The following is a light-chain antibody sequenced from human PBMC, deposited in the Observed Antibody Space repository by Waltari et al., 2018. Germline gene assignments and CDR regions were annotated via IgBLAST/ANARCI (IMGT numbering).Light chain of an antibody. CDR1: SRDVGGYNY. CDR2: AVS. CDR3: SSYAGSNNLV. V-gene: IGLV2-8*01. J-gene: IGLJ2*01. Sequence: QSALTQPPSASGSPGQSFTISCTGTSRDVGGYNYVSWYQQHPGKAPKLMIYAVSKRPSGGPDRFSGSKAGNPASLTVSGLQAEDEADYYRSSYAGSNNLVFGGGTKLTVL.